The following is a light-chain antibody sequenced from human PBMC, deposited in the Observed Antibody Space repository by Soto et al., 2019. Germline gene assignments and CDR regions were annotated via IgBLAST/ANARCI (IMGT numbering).Light chain of an antibody. CDR1: QDINSY. V-gene: IGKV1D-16*01. CDR3: QQYNIYPLT. CDR2: GAS. J-gene: IGKJ4*01. Sequence: VQMTQSPSSLSASVGDRVTITCRASQDINSYLAWYQQKPGNAPKSLIYGASSLQTGVPSRFSGSESGTDFTLTISNLQPEDSATYYCQQYNIYPLTFGGGTKVEIK.